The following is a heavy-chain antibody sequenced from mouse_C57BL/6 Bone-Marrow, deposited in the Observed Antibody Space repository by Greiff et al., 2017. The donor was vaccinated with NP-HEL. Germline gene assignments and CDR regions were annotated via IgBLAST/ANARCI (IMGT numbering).Heavy chain of an antibody. CDR2: INPGSGGT. CDR3: ARSVDYYGSSYVPFPYWYFDV. D-gene: IGHD1-1*01. CDR1: GYAFTNYL. Sequence: QVQLQQSGAELVRPGTSVKVSCKASGYAFTNYLIEWVKQRPGQGLEWIGVINPGSGGTNYNEKFKGKATLTADKSSSTAYMQLSSLTSEDSAVYFCARSVDYYGSSYVPFPYWYFDVWGTGTTVTVSS. V-gene: IGHV1-54*01. J-gene: IGHJ1*03.